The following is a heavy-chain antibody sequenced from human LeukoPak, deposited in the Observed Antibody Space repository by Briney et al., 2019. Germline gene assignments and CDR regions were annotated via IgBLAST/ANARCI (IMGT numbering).Heavy chain of an antibody. CDR2: IDPDTGDT. CDR1: GYTFIDHY. V-gene: IGHV1-2*02. CDR3: ARAGNNAKSGGYDF. J-gene: IGHJ4*02. Sequence: ASVKVSCKPSGYTFIDHYLHWVRQAPGQGLESLGWIDPDTGDTNYPQKLQGRVTMTRDTSTSTAYMELNRLRSDDTAVYYCARAGNNAKSGGYDFWGVGTLVT. D-gene: IGHD2-15*01.